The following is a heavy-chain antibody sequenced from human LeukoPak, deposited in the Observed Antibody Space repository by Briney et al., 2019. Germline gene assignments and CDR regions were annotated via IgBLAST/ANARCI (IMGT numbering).Heavy chain of an antibody. CDR3: AKDHVVLMVYAILDF. V-gene: IGHV3-23*01. CDR1: GFTISGYW. Sequence: GGSLRLSCAASGFTISGYWMHWARQAPGKGLEWVSGISGSGDTTYYSDSVKGLFTISRDHAKNTLYLQMNSLRAEDTAVYYCAKDHVVLMVYAILDFWGQGTLVTVSS. J-gene: IGHJ4*02. D-gene: IGHD2-8*01. CDR2: ISGSGDTT.